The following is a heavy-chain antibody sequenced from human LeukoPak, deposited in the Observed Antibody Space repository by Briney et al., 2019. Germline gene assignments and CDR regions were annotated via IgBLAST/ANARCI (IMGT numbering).Heavy chain of an antibody. D-gene: IGHD7-27*01. CDR1: GGSISSSSYY. CDR2: IYYSGIT. V-gene: IGHV4-61*03. Sequence: PSETLSLTCTVSGGSISSSSYYWSWIRQPPGKGLEWIGCIYYSGITKYNPSLKSRVTISVDTSRNRFSLKLSSVTAADTALYYCAKTGDRTGYYYYMDVWGKGTTVTVSS. J-gene: IGHJ6*03. CDR3: AKTGDRTGYYYYMDV.